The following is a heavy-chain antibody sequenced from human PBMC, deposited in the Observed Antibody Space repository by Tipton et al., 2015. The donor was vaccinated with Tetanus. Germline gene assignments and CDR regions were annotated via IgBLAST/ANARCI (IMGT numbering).Heavy chain of an antibody. CDR1: GFIFSSYG. CDR3: AREADCSGGSCFSGDFDN. CDR2: SWYDGTDK. D-gene: IGHD2-15*01. V-gene: IGHV3-33*01. J-gene: IGHJ4*02. Sequence: CAASGFIFSSYGIHWVRQAPGKGLEWLAVSWYDGTDKYYADSVKGRFTISRGNSKNTLYLQMNSLRAEDTALYYCAREADCSGGSCFSGDFDNWGQGTQVTVSS.